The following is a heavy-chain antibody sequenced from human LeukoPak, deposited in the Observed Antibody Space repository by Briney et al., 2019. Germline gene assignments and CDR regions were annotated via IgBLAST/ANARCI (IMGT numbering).Heavy chain of an antibody. V-gene: IGHV4-59*12. D-gene: IGHD6-13*01. CDR2: IYYSGST. CDR1: GGSISSYY. J-gene: IGHJ6*03. Sequence: NPSETLSLTCTVSGGSISSYYWSWIRQPPGKGLEWIGYIYYSGSTNYNPSLKSRVTISVDTSKNQFSLKLSSVTAADTAVYYCARALGYYYYYMDVWGKGTTVTVSS. CDR3: ARALGYYYYYMDV.